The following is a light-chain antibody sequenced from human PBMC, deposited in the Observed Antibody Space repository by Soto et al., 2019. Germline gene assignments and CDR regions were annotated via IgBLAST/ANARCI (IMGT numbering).Light chain of an antibody. Sequence: DIQMTQSPSSLSASAGDRVTITCRASQSISSFLNWYQQRPGKAPKLLIYAASSLQSGVTSRFSGSGSGTDFTLTISSLQPEDFATYYCQQTYSTPYTFGQGTKLEIQ. J-gene: IGKJ2*01. V-gene: IGKV1-39*01. CDR1: QSISSF. CDR3: QQTYSTPYT. CDR2: AAS.